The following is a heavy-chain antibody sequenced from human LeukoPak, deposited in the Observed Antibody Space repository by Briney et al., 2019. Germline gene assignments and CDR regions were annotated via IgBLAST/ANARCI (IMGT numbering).Heavy chain of an antibody. CDR3: ARDNRYYYYMDV. CDR1: GFTFSSYA. CDR2: ISYDGSNK. D-gene: IGHD1-14*01. V-gene: IGHV3-30*04. J-gene: IGHJ6*03. Sequence: GRSLRLSCAASGFTFSSYAMHWVRQAPGKGLEWVAVISYDGSNKYYADSVKGRFTISRYNSKNTLYLQMNSLRAEDTAVYYCARDNRYYYYMDVWGKGTTVTVSS.